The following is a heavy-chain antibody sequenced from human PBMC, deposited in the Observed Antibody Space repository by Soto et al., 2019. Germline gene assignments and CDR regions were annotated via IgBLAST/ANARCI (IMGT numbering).Heavy chain of an antibody. Sequence: ASVKVSCKASGYTFTSCAMHWVRQAPGQRLEWMGWINAGNGNTKYSQKFQGRVTITRDTSASTAYMELSSLRSEDTAVYYCARDLGVGAASDYWGQGTLVTVSS. V-gene: IGHV1-3*01. CDR1: GYTFTSCA. CDR3: ARDLGVGAASDY. CDR2: INAGNGNT. D-gene: IGHD1-26*01. J-gene: IGHJ4*02.